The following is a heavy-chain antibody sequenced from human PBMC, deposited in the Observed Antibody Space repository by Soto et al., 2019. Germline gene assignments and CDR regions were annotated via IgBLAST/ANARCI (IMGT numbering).Heavy chain of an antibody. CDR2: INSDGSST. CDR3: ARPSSSYYYYGMDV. Sequence: AVRGYCAASGFTFSSYWMHWVRQAPGKGLVWVSRINSDGSSTSYADSVKGRFTISRDNAKNTLYLQMNSLRAEDTAVYYCARPSSSYYYYGMDVWGQGTTVTVSS. J-gene: IGHJ6*02. CDR1: GFTFSSYW. V-gene: IGHV3-74*01.